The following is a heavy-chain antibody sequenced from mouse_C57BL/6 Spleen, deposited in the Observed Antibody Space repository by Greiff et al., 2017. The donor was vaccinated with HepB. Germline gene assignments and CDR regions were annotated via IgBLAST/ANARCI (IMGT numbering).Heavy chain of an antibody. J-gene: IGHJ2*01. V-gene: IGHV1-22*01. CDR1: GYTFTDYN. CDR2: INPNNGGT. D-gene: IGHD1-1*01. CDR3: ARGGDYFYYFDY. Sequence: VQLKQSGPELVKPGASVKMSCKASGYTFTDYNMHWVKQSHGKSLEWIGYINPNNGGTSYNQKCKGKATLTVNKSSSTAYMELRSLTSEDSAVYYCARGGDYFYYFDYWGQGTTLTVSS.